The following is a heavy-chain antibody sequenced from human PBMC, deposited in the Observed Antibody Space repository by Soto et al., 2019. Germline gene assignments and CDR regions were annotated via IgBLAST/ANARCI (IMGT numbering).Heavy chain of an antibody. D-gene: IGHD4-17*01. CDR2: IYYSGST. CDR3: AGLFGDYVSY. J-gene: IGHJ4*02. CDR1: GGSISNHY. V-gene: IGHV4-59*08. Sequence: SETMPLTWTVVGGSISNHYWSWIRQPPGKGLEWIGYIYYSGSTNYNHSLKSRVTISVDTSKNQFSLNLSSVIAADTAVYYCAGLFGDYVSYWGQGTLVTVSS.